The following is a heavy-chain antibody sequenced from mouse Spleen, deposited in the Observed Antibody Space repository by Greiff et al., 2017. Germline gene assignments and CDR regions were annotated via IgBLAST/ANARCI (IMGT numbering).Heavy chain of an antibody. CDR1: GYTFTDYY. Sequence: EVQLQESGPVLVKPGASVKMSCKASGYTFTDYYMNWVKQSHGKSLEWIGVINPYNGGTSYNQKFKGKATLTVDKSSSTAYMELNSLTSEDSAVYYCARRRVYAMDYWGQGTSVTVSS. J-gene: IGHJ4*01. CDR3: ARRRVYAMDY. V-gene: IGHV1-19*01. CDR2: INPYNGGT.